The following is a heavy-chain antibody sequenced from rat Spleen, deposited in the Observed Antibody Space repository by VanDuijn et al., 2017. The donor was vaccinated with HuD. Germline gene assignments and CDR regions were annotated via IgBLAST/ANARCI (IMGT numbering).Heavy chain of an antibody. V-gene: IGHV5-7*01. CDR3: ARPFGYNGYWYFDF. CDR1: GFTFSDYD. Sequence: EVQLVESGGGLVQPGRSMKLSCAASGFTFSDYDMSWVRQAPRKSLAWVATINYDGSSIYYRDTVKGRFTISRDNAKSTLYLQMDSLRSVDTATYYCARPFGYNGYWYFDFWGQGVMVTVSS. J-gene: IGHJ2*01. D-gene: IGHD1-9*01. CDR2: INYDGSSI.